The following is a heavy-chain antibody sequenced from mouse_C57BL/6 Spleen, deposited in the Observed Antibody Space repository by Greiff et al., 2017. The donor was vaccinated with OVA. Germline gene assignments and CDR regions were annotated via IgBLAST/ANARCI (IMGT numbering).Heavy chain of an antibody. D-gene: IGHD1-1*01. CDR2: IRSKSNNYAT. J-gene: IGHJ2*01. V-gene: IGHV10-1*01. CDR3: VKDGRGPYYFDY. CDR1: GFSFNTYA. Sequence: EVKLVESGGGLVQPKGSLKLSCAASGFSFNTYAMNWVRQAPGKGLEWVARIRSKSNNYATYYADSVKDRFTISRDDSESMLYLQMNNLKTEDTAMYYCVKDGRGPYYFDYWGQGTTLTVSS.